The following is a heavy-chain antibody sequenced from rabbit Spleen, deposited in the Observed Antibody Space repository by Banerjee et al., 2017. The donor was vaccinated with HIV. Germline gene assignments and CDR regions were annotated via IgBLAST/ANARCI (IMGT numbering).Heavy chain of an antibody. J-gene: IGHJ4*01. Sequence: QSLEESGGDLVKPGASLTLTCTASGFSFSSVHWIYWVRQAPGKGLEWIACIYGGSGGSTAYASWAKGRFTFSKTSSTTVTLQMTSLTAADTATYFCARDLPGVIGWNFNLWGPGTLVTVS. V-gene: IGHV1S40*01. CDR1: GFSFSSVHW. CDR3: ARDLPGVIGWNFNL. D-gene: IGHD1-1*01. CDR2: IYGGSGGST.